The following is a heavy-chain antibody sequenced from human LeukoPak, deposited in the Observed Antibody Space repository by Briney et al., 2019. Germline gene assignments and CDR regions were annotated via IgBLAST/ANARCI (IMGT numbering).Heavy chain of an antibody. J-gene: IGHJ4*02. V-gene: IGHV3-30*01. CDR3: ARDAYFDY. Sequence: GRSLRLSCAAPGFTFSSYAMHWVRQAPGKGLEWVAVISYDGSNKYYADSVKGRFTISRDNSKNTLYLQMNSLRAEDTAVYYCARDAYFDYWGQGTLVTVSS. CDR2: ISYDGSNK. CDR1: GFTFSSYA.